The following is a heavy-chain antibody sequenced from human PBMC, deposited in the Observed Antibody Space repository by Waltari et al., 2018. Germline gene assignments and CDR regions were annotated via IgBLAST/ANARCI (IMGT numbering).Heavy chain of an antibody. D-gene: IGHD3-16*02. J-gene: IGHJ4*02. V-gene: IGHV4-4*02. CDR2: VFDSGST. CDR1: GGSLKTSNS. Sequence: QVQLQESGPGLVKPSETLSLSCTVSGGSLKTSNSWNWVRQAPGKGLEWLGEVFDSGSTNYHVSLKSRLTISIDMSKNQFSLELTSVSASDTAIYYCGRSYVWGKYRRFDYWGQGIRVIVSS. CDR3: GRSYVWGKYRRFDY.